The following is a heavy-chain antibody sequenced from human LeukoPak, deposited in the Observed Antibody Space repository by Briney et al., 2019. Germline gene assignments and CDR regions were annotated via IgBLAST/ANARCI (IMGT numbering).Heavy chain of an antibody. Sequence: GESLQISCTGSGYSFISYWIVWVRQMPGQGLEWMGSIYPPDSDTKYSPSLQGQVTISVDKSISTAYLQWSSLKASDTAIYYCARLASEGTFDYWGQGTLVTVSS. D-gene: IGHD1-1*01. J-gene: IGHJ4*02. CDR3: ARLASEGTFDY. V-gene: IGHV5-51*01. CDR2: IYPPDSDT. CDR1: GYSFISYW.